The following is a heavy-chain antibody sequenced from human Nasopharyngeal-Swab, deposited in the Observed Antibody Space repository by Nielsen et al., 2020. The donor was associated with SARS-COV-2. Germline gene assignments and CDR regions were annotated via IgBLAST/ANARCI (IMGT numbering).Heavy chain of an antibody. J-gene: IGHJ4*02. CDR2: INTNTGNP. CDR1: GYTFTNYA. Sequence: ASVKVSCKTSGYTFTNYAMNWVRQAPGQGLEWMGWINTNTGNPMYAQGFTGRFVFSLDTSVSTAYLQISSPKAEDTAVYYCARDLVGLGYYWGQGTLVTVSS. V-gene: IGHV7-4-1*02. CDR3: ARDLVGLGYY. D-gene: IGHD2-2*01.